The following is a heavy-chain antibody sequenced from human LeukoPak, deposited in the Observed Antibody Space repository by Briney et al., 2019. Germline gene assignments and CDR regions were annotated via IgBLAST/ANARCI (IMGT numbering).Heavy chain of an antibody. CDR2: ISSSSSYI. J-gene: IGHJ4*02. D-gene: IGHD6-19*01. Sequence: PGGSLRLSCAASGFTFSSYSMNWVRQAPGKGLEWVSSISSSSSYIYYSDSVKGRFTISRDNAKNSLYLQMNSLRAEDTAVYYCARESALSSGSEMLDYWGQGTLVTVSS. V-gene: IGHV3-21*01. CDR1: GFTFSSYS. CDR3: ARESALSSGSEMLDY.